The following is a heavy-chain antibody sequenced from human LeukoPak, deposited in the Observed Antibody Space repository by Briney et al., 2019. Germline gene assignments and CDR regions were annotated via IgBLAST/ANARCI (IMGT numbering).Heavy chain of an antibody. CDR3: ARGIVVVAGASDHFDY. CDR2: ISPDGSEK. CDR1: GFTFSSFW. D-gene: IGHD2-15*01. Sequence: GGSLRLSCVASGFTFSSFWMNWVRQAPGKGLERVGTISPDGSEKYYVDSVKGRFTISRDNAKTSLYLQLNSLRADDTALYFCARGIVVVAGASDHFDYWGQGTLITVSS. J-gene: IGHJ4*02. V-gene: IGHV3-7*01.